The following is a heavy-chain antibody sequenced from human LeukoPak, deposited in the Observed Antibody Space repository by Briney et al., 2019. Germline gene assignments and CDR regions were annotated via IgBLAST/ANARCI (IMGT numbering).Heavy chain of an antibody. V-gene: IGHV3-23*01. CDR2: ISGSGGST. J-gene: IGHJ4*02. CDR3: AKDRGGVVVRAFDY. CDR1: GFTFSSYG. D-gene: IGHD3-22*01. Sequence: QSGGSLRLSCAASGFTFSSYGMSWVRQAPGKGLEWVSGISGSGGSTYYADSVKGRFTISRDNSKNTLYLQMNSLRVEDTAVYYCAKDRGGVVVRAFDYWGQGTLVTVSS.